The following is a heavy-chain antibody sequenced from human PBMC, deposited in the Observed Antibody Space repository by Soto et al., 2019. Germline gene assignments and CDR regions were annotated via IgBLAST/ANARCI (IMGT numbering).Heavy chain of an antibody. J-gene: IGHJ5*01. CDR2: ISSGSSYI. CDR3: ARDILSGGAYPDS. CDR1: GFTVSSNC. Sequence: GGSLRLSCAASGFTVSSNCLNWVRQAPGKGLEWISSISSGSSYIYYAGSVKGRFTISRDNAKNSLFLQMNSLRADDTAVYYCARDILSGGAYPDSWGQGTKVTVSS. D-gene: IGHD3-10*01. V-gene: IGHV3-21*01.